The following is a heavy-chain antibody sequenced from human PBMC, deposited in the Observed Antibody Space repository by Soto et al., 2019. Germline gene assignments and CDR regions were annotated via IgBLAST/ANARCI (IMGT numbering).Heavy chain of an antibody. V-gene: IGHV3-30*03. CDR1: GFTFSSCD. CDR3: AREWGEWLAPVVDV. D-gene: IGHD6-19*01. CDR2: ISKDGGKK. Sequence: QVQLVESGGGVVQPGRSLSLSCAASGFTFSSCDMHWVRQAPGKGLEWVAVISKDGGKKIYADSVKGRFNISRDNSKNTLYLQMKGLGAEDTAVYYCAREWGEWLAPVVDVWGQGTTVTVSS. J-gene: IGHJ6*02.